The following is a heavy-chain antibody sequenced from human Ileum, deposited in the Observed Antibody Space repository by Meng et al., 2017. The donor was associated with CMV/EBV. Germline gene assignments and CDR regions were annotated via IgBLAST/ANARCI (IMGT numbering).Heavy chain of an antibody. V-gene: IGHV1-2*02. CDR1: GYTFPGYY. J-gene: IGHJ6*02. Sequence: ASVKVSCKPSGYTFPGYYMYWVRQAPGQGLEWMGWINPNRDGTNYAQKFQGRVTMTRDTSISTAYMELSRLRSDDTALYYCARDSVVVVAAIKTCCYYGMDVWGQGTTVTVSS. D-gene: IGHD2-15*01. CDR2: INPNRDGT. CDR3: ARDSVVVVAAIKTCCYYGMDV.